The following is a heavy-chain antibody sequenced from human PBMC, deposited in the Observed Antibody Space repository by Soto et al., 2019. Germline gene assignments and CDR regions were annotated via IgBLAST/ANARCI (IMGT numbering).Heavy chain of an antibody. CDR1: GGSISSYD. V-gene: IGHV4-59*01. Sequence: PSETLSLTCTVSGGSISSYDWSWIRQPPGKGLEWIGYIYYSGSTNYNPSLKSRVTISVDTSKNQFSLKLSSVTAADTAVYYCARALGSEDYDILTGYYHFDYWGQGTLVTVSS. J-gene: IGHJ4*02. CDR2: IYYSGST. CDR3: ARALGSEDYDILTGYYHFDY. D-gene: IGHD3-9*01.